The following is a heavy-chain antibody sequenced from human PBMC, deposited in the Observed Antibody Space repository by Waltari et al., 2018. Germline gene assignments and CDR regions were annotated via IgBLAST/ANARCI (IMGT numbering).Heavy chain of an antibody. CDR2: ISWNSGSI. CDR3: AKDMVTGPLADSSGYYYGDDAFDI. Sequence: EVQLVESGGGLVQPGRSLRLSCAASGFTFDDYAMHWVRQAPGKGLEWVPGISWNSGSIGYADSVKGRFTISRDNAKNSLYLQMNSLRAEDTALYYCAKDMVTGPLADSSGYYYGDDAFDIWGQGTMVTVSS. D-gene: IGHD3-22*01. CDR1: GFTFDDYA. V-gene: IGHV3-9*01. J-gene: IGHJ3*02.